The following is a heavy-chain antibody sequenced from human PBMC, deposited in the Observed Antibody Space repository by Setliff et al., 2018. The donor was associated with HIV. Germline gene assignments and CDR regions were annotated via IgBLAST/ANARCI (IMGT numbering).Heavy chain of an antibody. V-gene: IGHV4-61*01. J-gene: IGHJ4*02. CDR3: ARDPPGYGDANDY. CDR2: IYYSGTT. CDR1: GGSVHGGSYY. D-gene: IGHD4-17*01. Sequence: SETLSRTCTVSGGSVHGGSYYWSWVLQPPGQGLEWIGYIYYSGTTYYNPSLKSRVPMSIDTSKNQFSLKVRSVTAADTAVYYCARDPPGYGDANDYWGQGTLVTVSS.